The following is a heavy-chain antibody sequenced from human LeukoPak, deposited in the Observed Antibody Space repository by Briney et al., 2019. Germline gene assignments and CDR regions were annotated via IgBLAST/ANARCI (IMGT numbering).Heavy chain of an antibody. Sequence: SETLSLTCAVSGGSINNYYWSWIRQPPGKGLEWMGYIYDSESTNYNPSLQSRVTTSLDTSKNQVSLELSSVTAADTAVYYCARDASDTAMVVDNYYSYYYMDVWGKGTTVTVSS. CDR2: IYDSEST. CDR3: ARDASDTAMVVDNYYSYYYMDV. V-gene: IGHV4-59*12. CDR1: GGSINNYY. D-gene: IGHD5-18*01. J-gene: IGHJ6*03.